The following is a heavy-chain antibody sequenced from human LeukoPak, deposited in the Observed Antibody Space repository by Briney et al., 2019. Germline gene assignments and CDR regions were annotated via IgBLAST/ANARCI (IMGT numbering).Heavy chain of an antibody. D-gene: IGHD4-23*01. J-gene: IGHJ4*02. CDR3: VKVSPYGGNPS. CDR2: ISGNGANT. V-gene: IGHV3-23*01. CDR1: GFTFGSYA. Sequence: GGSLRLSCAASGFTFGSYAMSWVRQAPGKELGWVSAISGNGANTYYADSVKGRFTISRDNSKNTLYLEMNSLRAEDTAVYYCVKVSPYGGNPSWGQGTLVTVSS.